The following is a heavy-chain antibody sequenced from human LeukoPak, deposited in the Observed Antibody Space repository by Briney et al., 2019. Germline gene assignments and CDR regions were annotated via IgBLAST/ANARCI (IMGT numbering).Heavy chain of an antibody. V-gene: IGHV3-66*01. CDR3: ARDPPMTTDFALDV. CDR1: GFTVSSNH. D-gene: IGHD1-14*01. Sequence: GGSLRLSCAASGFTVSSNHMSWVRQAPGKGLEWVSFIYTTGRTYYADSVKGRFTISRDDSKNTVFLQMNSLRAEDTAVYYCARDPPMTTDFALDVWGQGTTVTVSS. CDR2: IYTTGRT. J-gene: IGHJ6*02.